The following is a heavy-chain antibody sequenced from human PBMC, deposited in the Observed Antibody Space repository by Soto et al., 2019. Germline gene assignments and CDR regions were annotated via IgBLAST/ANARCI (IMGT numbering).Heavy chain of an antibody. J-gene: IGHJ6*02. Sequence: VASVKVSCKASGYTFTSYGISWVRQAPGQGLEWMGWISAYNGNTNYAQKLQGRVTMTTDTSTSTAYMELRSLRSDDTAVYYCARHSAGSHYYYYYGMDVWGQGTTVTVSS. V-gene: IGHV1-18*01. CDR3: ARHSAGSHYYYYYGMDV. CDR2: ISAYNGNT. CDR1: GYTFTSYG.